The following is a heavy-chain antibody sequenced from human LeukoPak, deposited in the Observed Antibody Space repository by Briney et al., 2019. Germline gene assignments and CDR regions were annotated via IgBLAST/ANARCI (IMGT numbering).Heavy chain of an antibody. CDR2: ISYDGSNK. V-gene: IGHV3-30-3*01. J-gene: IGHJ6*03. CDR1: GFTFSSYA. CDR3: AREPVRYDSPYMDV. Sequence: GGSLRLSCAASGFTFSSYAMHWVRQAPGKGLEWVAVISYDGSNKYYADSVKGRFTISRDNSKNTPYLQMNSLRAEDTAVYYCAREPVRYDSPYMDVWAKGPRSPSP. D-gene: IGHD3-3*01.